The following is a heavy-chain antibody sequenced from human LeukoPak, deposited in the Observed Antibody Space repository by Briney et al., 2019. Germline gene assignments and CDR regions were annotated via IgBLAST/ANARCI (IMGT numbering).Heavy chain of an antibody. V-gene: IGHV4-39*07. D-gene: IGHD2-8*01. J-gene: IGHJ4*02. CDR3: ASGMVYARD. CDR1: GGSISSSSYY. Sequence: SETLSLTCTVSGGSISSSSYYWGWIRQPPGKGLEWIGSIYYSGSTYYNPSLKSRVTISVDTSKNQFSLKLSSVTAADTAVYYCASGMVYARDWGQGTLVTVSS. CDR2: IYYSGST.